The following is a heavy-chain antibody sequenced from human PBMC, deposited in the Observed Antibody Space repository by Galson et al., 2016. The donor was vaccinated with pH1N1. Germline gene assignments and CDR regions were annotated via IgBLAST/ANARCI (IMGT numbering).Heavy chain of an antibody. CDR2: IKEDGSET. V-gene: IGHV3-7*01. CDR3: ARAIGSRSAY. CDR1: GFTFSNYW. J-gene: IGHJ4*02. Sequence: SLRLSCAASGFTFSNYWMHWVRQVPGKGLEWVANIKEDGSETYYVDSVRGRFTISRDKAKNSLYLQMNSLRDEDTALYYCARAIGSRSAYWGQGTLVTVSS. D-gene: IGHD3-16*02.